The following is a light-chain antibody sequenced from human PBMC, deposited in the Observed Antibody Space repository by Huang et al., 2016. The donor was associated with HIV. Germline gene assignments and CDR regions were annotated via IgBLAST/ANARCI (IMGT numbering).Light chain of an antibody. J-gene: IGKJ2*01. CDR1: QAIDKY. CDR3: QQSYRTPRT. Sequence: DIQMTQFPTSLSASVEDRVTITCREGQAIDKYLNWYQQKSGRAPRLLIYGASKLQSEFPSRFRGRGPEMHISLSNNSLQPDDSAIYYCQQSYRTPRTFRQGTNLGI. V-gene: IGKV1-39*01. CDR2: GAS.